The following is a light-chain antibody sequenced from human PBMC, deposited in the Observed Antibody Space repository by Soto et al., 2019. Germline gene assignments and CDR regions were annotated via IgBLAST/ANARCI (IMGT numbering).Light chain of an antibody. J-gene: IGKJ1*01. CDR1: QTISSW. CDR3: QHYNSYSEA. V-gene: IGKV1-5*03. CDR2: XGS. Sequence: DIQMTHSPSTLSVSVGDIVTITCRASQTISSWLAWYQQXPGRSXXLXXXXGSXXKSWVPSSFSGSGSGTEFTLTISSLQPDDFATYYCQHYNSYSEAFGQGTKVDIK.